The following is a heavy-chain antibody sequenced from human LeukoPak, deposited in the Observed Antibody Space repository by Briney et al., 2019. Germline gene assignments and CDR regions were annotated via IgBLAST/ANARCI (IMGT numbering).Heavy chain of an antibody. V-gene: IGHV1-8*01. CDR3: ARGLLRFLEWSTENRFDP. D-gene: IGHD3-3*01. CDR2: MNPNSGDT. CDR1: GYTFTSYD. J-gene: IGHJ5*02. Sequence: ASVKVSCKASGYTFTSYDINWVRQATGQGLEWMGWMNPNSGDTGYAQKFQGRVTMTRDTSINTVYMELTSLRSEDTAVYYRARGLLRFLEWSTENRFDPWGQGTLVIVSS.